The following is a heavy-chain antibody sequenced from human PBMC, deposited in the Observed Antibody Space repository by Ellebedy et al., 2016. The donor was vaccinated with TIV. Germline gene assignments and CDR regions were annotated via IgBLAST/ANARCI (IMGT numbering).Heavy chain of an antibody. CDR1: SAFIVSHEY. J-gene: IGHJ4*02. CDR2: IFSGGGI. Sequence: GGSLRLXXAASSAFIVSHEYMNWVRQAPGKGLEWISLIFSGGGIQYADSVKGRFTISRDHSKNTLYLQMNSLRVDDTAVYYCASNADQGYWGQGTLVTVSS. V-gene: IGHV3-53*01. CDR3: ASNADQGY.